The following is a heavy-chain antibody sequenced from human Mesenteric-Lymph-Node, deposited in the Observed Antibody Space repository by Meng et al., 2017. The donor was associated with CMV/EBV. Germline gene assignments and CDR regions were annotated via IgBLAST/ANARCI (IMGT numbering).Heavy chain of an antibody. D-gene: IGHD6-13*01. J-gene: IGHJ4*02. CDR2: IWYDGSNK. CDR3: AKDFEVTSSSWVDY. CDR1: GFTFSSYA. Sequence: GESLKISCAASGFTFSSYAMHWVRQAPGKGLEWVAVIWYDGSNKYYADSVKGRFTISRDNSKNTLYLQMNSLRAEDTAVYYCAKDFEVTSSSWVDYWGQGTLVTVSS. V-gene: IGHV3-33*06.